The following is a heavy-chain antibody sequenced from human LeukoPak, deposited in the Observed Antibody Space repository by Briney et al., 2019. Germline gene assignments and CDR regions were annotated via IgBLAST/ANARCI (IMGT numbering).Heavy chain of an antibody. J-gene: IGHJ6*03. V-gene: IGHV4-59*01. CDR2: IYYSGST. CDR3: ARDRGAMTIFGPYYYYTDV. Sequence: PSETLSLTCTVSGGSISSYYWSWIRQPPGKGLEWIGYIYYSGSTNYNPSLKSRVTISVDTSKNQFSLKLSSVTAADTAVYYCARDRGAMTIFGPYYYYTDVWGKGTTVTVSS. CDR1: GGSISSYY. D-gene: IGHD3-3*01.